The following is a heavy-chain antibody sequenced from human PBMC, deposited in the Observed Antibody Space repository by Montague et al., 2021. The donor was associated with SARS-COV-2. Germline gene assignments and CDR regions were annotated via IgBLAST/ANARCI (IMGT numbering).Heavy chain of an antibody. J-gene: IGHJ4*02. D-gene: IGHD3-22*01. CDR2: ITWDSGTL. Sequence: SLSLSFSASGFTFGDHAMHWVRQAPGKGPEWISGITWDSGTLGYADSVKGRFTISRDNAKNSLYLQMSSLRVEDTALYYCAKDFDYYDSSGYFDYWGQGTLVTVSS. CDR1: GFTFGDHA. V-gene: IGHV3-9*01. CDR3: AKDFDYYDSSGYFDY.